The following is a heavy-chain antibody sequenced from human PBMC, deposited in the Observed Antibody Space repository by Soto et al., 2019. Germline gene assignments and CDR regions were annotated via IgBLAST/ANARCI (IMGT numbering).Heavy chain of an antibody. D-gene: IGHD5-18*01. V-gene: IGHV3-7*03. CDR1: GFTVSSDW. CDR3: AKDGGYSYGTQTYGMDV. Sequence: GGSLRLSCAASGFTVSSDWMSWVRQAPGKGLEWVANIKQDGSEKYYVDSVKGRFTISRDNAKNSLYLQMNSLRAEDTAVYYCAKDGGYSYGTQTYGMDVWGQGTTVTVSS. J-gene: IGHJ6*02. CDR2: IKQDGSEK.